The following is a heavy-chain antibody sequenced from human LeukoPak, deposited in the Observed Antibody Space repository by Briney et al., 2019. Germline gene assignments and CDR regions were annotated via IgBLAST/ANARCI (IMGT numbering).Heavy chain of an antibody. CDR3: ARDALSDLGVIDIFYYYYGMDV. J-gene: IGHJ6*02. CDR1: GFTFSSYE. V-gene: IGHV3-48*03. CDR2: ISSSGSTI. Sequence: GGSLRLSCAASGFTFSSYEMNWVRQAPGKGLEWVSYISSSGSTIYYADSVKGRFTISRDNAKNSLYLQMNSLRAEDTAVYYCARDALSDLGVIDIFYYYYGMDVWGQGTTVTVSS. D-gene: IGHD3-16*02.